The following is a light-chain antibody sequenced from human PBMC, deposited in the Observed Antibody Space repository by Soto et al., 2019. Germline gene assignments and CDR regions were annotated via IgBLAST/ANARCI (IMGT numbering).Light chain of an antibody. Sequence: DIQMTQSPSTRSSSVGARVTITCRASQSISSWLAWYQQKPGKAPKLLIYKASTLKSGVPSRFSGSGSGTEFTLTISSLQPDDFATYYCQHYNSYSEAFGQGTKVDIK. CDR3: QHYNSYSEA. V-gene: IGKV1-5*03. CDR2: KAS. CDR1: QSISSW. J-gene: IGKJ1*01.